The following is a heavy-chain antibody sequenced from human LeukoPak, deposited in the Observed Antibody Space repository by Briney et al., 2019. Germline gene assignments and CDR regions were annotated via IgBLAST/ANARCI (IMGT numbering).Heavy chain of an antibody. Sequence: PGGSLRLSCAASGITFSSSWMSWVRQAPGKRLEWVATINPGGNDKYYVDSVKGRFTISRDNAKNSLYLEMNSLRVEDTAVYYCARYYDGSGNNDAFDIWGQGTTVTVSS. D-gene: IGHD3-22*01. CDR1: GITFSSSW. V-gene: IGHV3-7*05. J-gene: IGHJ3*02. CDR2: INPGGNDK. CDR3: ARYYDGSGNNDAFDI.